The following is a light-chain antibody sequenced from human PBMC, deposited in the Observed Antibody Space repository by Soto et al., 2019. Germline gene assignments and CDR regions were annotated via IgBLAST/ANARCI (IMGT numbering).Light chain of an antibody. Sequence: EIVMTQSPAILSVSPGERATVSYRASQSVSSNLAWYQQKPGQAPRLLIYGASTRATGIPARFSGSGSGTEFSLTISSLQSEDFAVYYCQQYNNWPPGTFGQGTKLEIK. CDR2: GAS. V-gene: IGKV3-15*01. CDR1: QSVSSN. CDR3: QQYNNWPPGT. J-gene: IGKJ2*01.